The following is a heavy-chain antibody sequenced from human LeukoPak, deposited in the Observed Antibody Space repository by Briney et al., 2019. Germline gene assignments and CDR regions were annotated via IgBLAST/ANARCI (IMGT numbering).Heavy chain of an antibody. D-gene: IGHD1-26*01. CDR2: LHHSGTN. Sequence: SETLSLTCSVSGRSIINNSYYWGWIRQPPGKGLEWIGSLHHSGTNSYNPSLKNRATMSVDTSRNELFLSLTSVTAADTAIYYCVSLSVLQIVGDPDYWGQGTLVTVSS. V-gene: IGHV4-39*01. CDR1: GRSIINNSYY. J-gene: IGHJ4*02. CDR3: VSLSVLQIVGDPDY.